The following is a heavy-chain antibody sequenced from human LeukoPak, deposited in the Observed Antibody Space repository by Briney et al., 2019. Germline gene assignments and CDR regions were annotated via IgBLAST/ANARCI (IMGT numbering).Heavy chain of an antibody. CDR2: ISYDGSNK. Sequence: GGSLRLSCAASGFTFSSYAMHWVRQAPGKGLEWVAVISYDGSNKYYADSVKGRFTISRDNSKNTLYLQMNSLRAEDTAVYYCSRGREYYYYYYGMDVWGQGTTVTVSS. V-gene: IGHV3-30-3*01. J-gene: IGHJ6*02. CDR3: SRGREYYYYYYGMDV. CDR1: GFTFSSYA. D-gene: IGHD2/OR15-2a*01.